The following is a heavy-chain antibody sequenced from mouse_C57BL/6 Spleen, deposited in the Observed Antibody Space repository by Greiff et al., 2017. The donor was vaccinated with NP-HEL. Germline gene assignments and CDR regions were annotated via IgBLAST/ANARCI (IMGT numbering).Heavy chain of an antibody. D-gene: IGHD1-1*01. CDR2: IYPGDGDT. V-gene: IGHV1-82*01. Sequence: VQLQQSGPELVKPGASVKISCKASGYAFSSSWMNWVKQRPGKGLEWIGRIYPGDGDTNYNGKFKGKATLTADKSSSTAYMQLSSLTSEDSAVYFCASSLITTVVATDWYFDVWGTGTTVTVSS. CDR1: GYAFSSSW. CDR3: ASSLITTVVATDWYFDV. J-gene: IGHJ1*03.